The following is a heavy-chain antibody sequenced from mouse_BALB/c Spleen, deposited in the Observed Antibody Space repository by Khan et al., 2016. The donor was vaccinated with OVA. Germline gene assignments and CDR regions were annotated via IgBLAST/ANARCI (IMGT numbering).Heavy chain of an antibody. CDR2: INPTTDYT. V-gene: IGHV1-7*01. CDR3: VNDGGSSAWFTY. Sequence: VQLQQSGAELAKPGASVKMSCKASGYTFTSYWMHWVKQRPGQGLEWIGYINPTTDYTEYNQIFKDKATLTADKSSSTAYMQLSSLTSEDSAVYYCVNDGGSSAWFTYWGQGTLVTVSA. D-gene: IGHD1-1*02. CDR1: GYTFTSYW. J-gene: IGHJ3*01.